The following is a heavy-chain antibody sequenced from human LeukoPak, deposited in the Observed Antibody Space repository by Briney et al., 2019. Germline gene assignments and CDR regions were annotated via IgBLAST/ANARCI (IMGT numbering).Heavy chain of an antibody. Sequence: GGSLRLSCAVSGLTFSSSWMDWVRQAPGKGLEWVANIKLDGSEKNYVDSVKGRFTISRDNTKNSLYLQMNSLRVEDTAVFYCARDQYDTWSRRGNFDSWGQGTLVIVSS. D-gene: IGHD3-3*01. V-gene: IGHV3-7*03. CDR1: GLTFSSSW. CDR3: ARDQYDTWSRRGNFDS. CDR2: IKLDGSEK. J-gene: IGHJ4*02.